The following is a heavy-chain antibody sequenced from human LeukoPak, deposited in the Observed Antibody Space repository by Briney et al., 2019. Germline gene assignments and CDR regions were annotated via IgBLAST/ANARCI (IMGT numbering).Heavy chain of an antibody. CDR1: GFTFSSYG. CDR3: ARQTSGYPWYFDY. CDR2: IWYDGSNK. J-gene: IGHJ4*02. V-gene: IGHV3-33*01. D-gene: IGHD3-22*01. Sequence: PGRSLRLSCAASGFTFSSYGMHWVRQAPGKGLEWVAVIWYDGSNKYYADSVKGRFAISRDNSKNTLYLQMNSLRAEDTAAYYCARQTSGYPWYFDYWGQGTLVTVSS.